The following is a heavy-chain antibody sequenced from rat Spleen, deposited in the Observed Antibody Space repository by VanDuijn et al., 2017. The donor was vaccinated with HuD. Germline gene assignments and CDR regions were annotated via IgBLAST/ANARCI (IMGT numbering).Heavy chain of an antibody. V-gene: IGHV5-25*01. J-gene: IGHJ1*01. D-gene: IGHD5-1*01. CDR1: RISFRNYY. CDR2: INTGGSNT. Sequence: EVQLMESGGGLVQPGRSLKLSCAASRISFRNYYMAWVRQAPTKGLEWVASINTGGSNTYYRGSVKGRFTISRENARSTLYLQMDSLRSEDTATYYCVRLLGAPDWYFDFWGPGTMVTVSS. CDR3: VRLLGAPDWYFDF.